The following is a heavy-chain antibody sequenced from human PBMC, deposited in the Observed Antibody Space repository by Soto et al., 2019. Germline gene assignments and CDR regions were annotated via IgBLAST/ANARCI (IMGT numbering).Heavy chain of an antibody. CDR2: ISYDGSNK. D-gene: IGHD4-17*01. V-gene: IGHV3-30*18. CDR3: AKDYYGDSNWFDP. Sequence: QVQLVESGGGVVQPGRSLRLSCAASGFTFSSYGMHWVRQAPGKGLEWVAVISYDGSNKYYADSVKGRFTISRDNSKNTLYLQMNSLRAEDTAVYYCAKDYYGDSNWFDPWDQGTLVTVSS. J-gene: IGHJ5*02. CDR1: GFTFSSYG.